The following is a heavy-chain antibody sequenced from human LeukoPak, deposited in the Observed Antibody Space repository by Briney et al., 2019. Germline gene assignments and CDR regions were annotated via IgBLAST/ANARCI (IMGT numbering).Heavy chain of an antibody. CDR3: TRAVAGHPD. CDR1: GVPFSNYS. D-gene: IGHD6-19*01. CDR2: INHSGYT. Sequence: SETLSLTCAASGVPFSNYSWSWVRQSPWQGLEWIGEINHSGYTNYNPSLKSRVTMSIDTSKNQFSLTPTYVTAADAGVYYCTRAVAGHPDWGQGTLVTVSS. J-gene: IGHJ4*02. V-gene: IGHV4-34*01.